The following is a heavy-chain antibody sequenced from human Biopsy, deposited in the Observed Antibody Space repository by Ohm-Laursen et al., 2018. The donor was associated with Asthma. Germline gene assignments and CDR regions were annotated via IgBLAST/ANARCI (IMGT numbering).Heavy chain of an antibody. J-gene: IGHJ4*02. CDR3: ARIPRRSGSYFVDY. D-gene: IGHD3-22*01. CDR1: GGSISVSNW. CDR2: IYHLGNA. V-gene: IGHV4-4*03. Sequence: PGTLSLTCYVSGGSISVSNWWSWARQPPGRGLEWIGQIYHLGNANYNPSLKSRVTMSVDKSKNQFSLKLTSVTAADTAMYYCARIPRRSGSYFVDYWGQGTLVTVSS.